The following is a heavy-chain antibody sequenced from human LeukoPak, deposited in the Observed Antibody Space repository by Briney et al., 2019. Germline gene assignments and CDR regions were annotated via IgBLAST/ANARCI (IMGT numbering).Heavy chain of an antibody. D-gene: IGHD5-18*01. CDR3: ARVLRGYSYGYGVDY. CDR1: GGSISSGGYY. Sequence: SETLSLTCTVSGGSISSGGYYWSWIRQPPGKGLEWIGYIYHSGSPYYNPSLKSRVTISVDRSKNQFSLKLSSVTAADTAVYYCARVLRGYSYGYGVDYWGQGTLVTVSS. J-gene: IGHJ4*02. V-gene: IGHV4-30-2*01. CDR2: IYHSGSP.